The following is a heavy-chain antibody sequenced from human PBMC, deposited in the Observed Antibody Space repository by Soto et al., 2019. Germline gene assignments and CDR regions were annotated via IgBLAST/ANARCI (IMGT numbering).Heavy chain of an antibody. Sequence: PSETMSLTYTACGGCGSSGCYYWSWIRQPPGKGLEWIGYIYYSGSTNYNPSLKSRVTISVDTSKNQFSLKLSSVTAADTAVYYCASDISLGAVAFYNYRGQGPMGIVSS. V-gene: IGHV4-61*01. D-gene: IGHD6-19*01. J-gene: IGHJ4*02. CDR3: ASDISLGAVAFYNY. CDR2: IYYSGST. CDR1: GGCGSSGCYY.